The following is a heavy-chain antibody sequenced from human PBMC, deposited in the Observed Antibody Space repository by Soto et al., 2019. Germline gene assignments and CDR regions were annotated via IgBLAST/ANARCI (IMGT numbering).Heavy chain of an antibody. J-gene: IGHJ4*02. CDR2: IYYSGST. V-gene: IGHV4-61*01. CDR3: ARDLYYYDSSGYFATIDY. D-gene: IGHD3-22*01. CDR1: GGSVSSGSYY. Sequence: SETLSLTCTVSGGSVSSGSYYWSWIRQPPGKGLEWIGYIYYSGSTNYNPSLKSRVTISVDTSKNQFSLKLSSVTAADTAVYYCARDLYYYDSSGYFATIDYWGQGTLVTVSS.